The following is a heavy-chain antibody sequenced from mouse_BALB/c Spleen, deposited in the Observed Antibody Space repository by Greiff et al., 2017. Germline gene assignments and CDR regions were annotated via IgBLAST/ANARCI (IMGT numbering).Heavy chain of an antibody. V-gene: IGHV1S135*01. Sequence: EVQLQESGPELMKPGASVKISCKASGYSFTSYYMHWVKQSHGKSLEWIGYIDPFNGGTSYNQKFKGKATLTVDKSSSTAYMHLSSLTSEDSAVYYCARAGGTGFDYWGQGTTLTVSS. D-gene: IGHD4-1*01. CDR1: GYSFTSYY. CDR2: IDPFNGGT. CDR3: ARAGGTGFDY. J-gene: IGHJ2*01.